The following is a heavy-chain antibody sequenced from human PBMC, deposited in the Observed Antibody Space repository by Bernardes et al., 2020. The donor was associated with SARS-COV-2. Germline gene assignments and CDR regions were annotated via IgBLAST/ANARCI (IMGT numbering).Heavy chain of an antibody. J-gene: IGHJ3*02. CDR2: IYGGGST. CDR1: EFTVSGNY. D-gene: IGHD6-13*01. CDR3: ARGAAAGHHAFDI. V-gene: IGHV3-66*02. Sequence: GGSLRLSCTASEFTVSGNYMSWVRQAPGKGLECVSLIYGGGSTYYADSVKGRFTISRDNSRNTLYFQMNRLRVEDTAVYYCARGAAAGHHAFDIWGQGTLVTVSS.